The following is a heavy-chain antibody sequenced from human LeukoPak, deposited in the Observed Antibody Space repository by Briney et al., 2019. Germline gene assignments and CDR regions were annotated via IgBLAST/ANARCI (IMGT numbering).Heavy chain of an antibody. CDR2: IYYSGST. CDR3: ARGRMLGYLFDY. J-gene: IGHJ4*02. D-gene: IGHD7-27*01. V-gene: IGHV4-59*01. CDR1: GGSISSYY. Sequence: SETLSLTCTVSGGSISSYYWSWIRQPPGKGLEWIGYIYYSGSTNYNPSLKSRVTISVDTSKNQFSLKLSSVTAADTAVYYCARGRMLGYLFDYWGQGTLVTVSS.